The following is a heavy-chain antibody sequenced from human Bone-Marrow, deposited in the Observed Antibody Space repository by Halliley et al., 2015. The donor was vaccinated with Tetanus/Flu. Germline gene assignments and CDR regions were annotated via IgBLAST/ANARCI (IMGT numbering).Heavy chain of an antibody. V-gene: IGHV3-23*01. Sequence: SLRLSCEASGFTFTTYGMNWVRQAPGKGLEWVSGVSGSADVIYFADSEKGRFTSSRNNSKYTLYLELKRLSADETAVFYCARGNSSAARFFVYWGHGILVIVSS. CDR2: VSGSADVI. D-gene: IGHD6-25*01. CDR1: GFTFTTYG. J-gene: IGHJ4*01. CDR3: ARGNSSAARFFVY.